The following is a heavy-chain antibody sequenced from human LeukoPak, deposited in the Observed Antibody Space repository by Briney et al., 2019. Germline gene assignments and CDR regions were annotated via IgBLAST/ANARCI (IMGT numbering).Heavy chain of an antibody. CDR2: ISSSSNNI. J-gene: IGHJ4*02. D-gene: IGHD5-12*01. V-gene: IGHV3-21*01. CDR3: ARGPTTDY. Sequence: GGSLRLSCAASGFTFSSYSMNWVRQAPGKGLQWVSSISSSSNNIYYADSVKGRFTISRDNAKNSLYLQMNSLRAEDTAVYFCARGPTTDYWGQGTLVTVSS. CDR1: GFTFSSYS.